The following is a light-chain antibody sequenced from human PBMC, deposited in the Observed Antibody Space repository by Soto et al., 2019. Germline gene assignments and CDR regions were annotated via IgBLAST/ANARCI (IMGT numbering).Light chain of an antibody. V-gene: IGKV1D-16*01. J-gene: IGKJ4*01. CDR3: QQYNIYPLT. Sequence: DVQMTQSPSSLSASGEDRVTITCRASQDINSYLAWYQQQPGNAPKSLIYAASSLQTGVPSRFSGSESGTDFTLTINNLQPEDSATYYCQQYNIYPLTFGGGTKVEIK. CDR2: AAS. CDR1: QDINSY.